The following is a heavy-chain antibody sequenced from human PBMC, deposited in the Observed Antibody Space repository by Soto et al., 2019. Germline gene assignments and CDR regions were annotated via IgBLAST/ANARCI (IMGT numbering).Heavy chain of an antibody. CDR2: LHSDGRIT. J-gene: IGHJ4*02. CDR3: ERERGSFFLDF. D-gene: IGHD1-26*01. CDR1: GFTFGNYW. V-gene: IGHV3-74*01. Sequence: EVQLVESGGGLVQPGGSLRLSCAASGFTFGNYWMYWVRQAPGKGLVWVSRLHSDGRITTYADSVKGRFTVSRDIAKNTLYQQMESLRAGNTAMYYWERERGSFFLDFWAQEPLAPVSS.